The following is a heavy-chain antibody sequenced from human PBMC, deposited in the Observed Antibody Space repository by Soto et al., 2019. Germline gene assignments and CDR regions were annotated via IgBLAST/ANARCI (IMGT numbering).Heavy chain of an antibody. CDR2: IYHSGST. J-gene: IGHJ4*02. V-gene: IGHV4-30-2*01. D-gene: IGHD4-17*01. CDR3: ARVRRASKFTVTTNFYSRGTYYFDY. Sequence: PSETLSLTCAVSGGSISSGGYSWSWIRQPPGKGLEWIGYIYHSGSTYYNPSLKSRVTISVDRSKNQFSLKLSSVTAADTAVYYCARVRRASKFTVTTNFYSRGTYYFDYWGQGTLVTVSS. CDR1: GGSISSGGYS.